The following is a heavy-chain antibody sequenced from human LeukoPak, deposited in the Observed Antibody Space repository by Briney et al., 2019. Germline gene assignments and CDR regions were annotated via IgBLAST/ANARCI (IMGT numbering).Heavy chain of an antibody. CDR2: INPNSGGT. V-gene: IGHV1-2*02. Sequence: ASVKVSCKASGYTFTGYYMHWVRQAPGQGLGWMGWINPNSGGTNYAQKFQGRVTMTRDTSISTAYMELSRLRSDDTAVYYCARDLRYNWNPDLDFGYWGQGTLVTVSS. D-gene: IGHD1-20*01. J-gene: IGHJ4*02. CDR3: ARDLRYNWNPDLDFGY. CDR1: GYTFTGYY.